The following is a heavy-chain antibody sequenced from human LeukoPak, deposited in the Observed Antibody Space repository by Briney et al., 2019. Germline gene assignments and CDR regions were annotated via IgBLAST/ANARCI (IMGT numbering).Heavy chain of an antibody. D-gene: IGHD2-2*01. J-gene: IGHJ4*02. Sequence: GGSLRLSCVASGFTFSSYWMHWVRQAPGKGLVWVSRIGTDGSSTSYADSVKGRFTISRDNAKNTLYLQMNSLRAEDTAVYYCARDRYCSSASCCGGDYWGQGTLVTVSS. CDR1: GFTFSSYW. CDR3: ARDRYCSSASCCGGDY. CDR2: IGTDGSST. V-gene: IGHV3-74*01.